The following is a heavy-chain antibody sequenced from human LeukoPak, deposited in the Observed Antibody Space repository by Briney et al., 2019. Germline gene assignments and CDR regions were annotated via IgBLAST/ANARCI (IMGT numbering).Heavy chain of an antibody. D-gene: IGHD3-10*01. CDR1: GYSFTSYW. V-gene: IGHV5-51*01. Sequence: GESLKISCKGSGYSFTSYWIGWVRQMPGKGLEWMGIIYPGDSDTRYSPSFQGQVTISADKSISTAYLQWSSLKASDAAMYYCARHPVNYYGSGSPFDYWGQGTLVTVSS. J-gene: IGHJ4*02. CDR3: ARHPVNYYGSGSPFDY. CDR2: IYPGDSDT.